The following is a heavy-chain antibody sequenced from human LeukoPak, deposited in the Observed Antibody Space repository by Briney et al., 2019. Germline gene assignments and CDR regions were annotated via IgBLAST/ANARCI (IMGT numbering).Heavy chain of an antibody. CDR1: GGSFSGYY. V-gene: IGHV4-34*01. CDR2: INHSGST. J-gene: IGHJ4*02. Sequence: SETLSLTCAAYGGSFSGYYWSWIRQPPGKGLEWIGEINHSGSTNYNPSLKSRVTISVDTSKNQFSLKLSSVTAADTAVYYCARGKHSSSWYNYWGQGTLVTVSS. D-gene: IGHD6-13*01. CDR3: ARGKHSSSWYNY.